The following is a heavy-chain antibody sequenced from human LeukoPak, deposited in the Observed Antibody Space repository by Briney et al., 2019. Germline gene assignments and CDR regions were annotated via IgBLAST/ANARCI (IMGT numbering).Heavy chain of an antibody. CDR3: AREDSSGWRNWFDP. V-gene: IGHV3-74*01. Sequence: GGFLRLSCAASGFTFSSYWMHWVRQAPGKGLVWVSRINSDGSSTSYADSVKGRFTISRDNAKNTLYLQMNSLRADDTAVYYCAREDSSGWRNWFDPWGQGTLVTVSS. J-gene: IGHJ5*02. CDR1: GFTFSSYW. D-gene: IGHD6-19*01. CDR2: INSDGSST.